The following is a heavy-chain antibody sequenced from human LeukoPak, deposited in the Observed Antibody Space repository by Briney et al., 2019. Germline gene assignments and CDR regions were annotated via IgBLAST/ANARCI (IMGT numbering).Heavy chain of an antibody. Sequence: PSETLSLTCTVSGGSISSSSYYWGWIRQPPGKGLEWIGSLYYSGSTYYNPSLKSRVTISVDTSKNQFSLKLSSETAADTAVYYCARISGPGDYWGQGTLVTVSS. J-gene: IGHJ4*02. D-gene: IGHD3-10*01. CDR2: LYYSGST. CDR3: ARISGPGDY. CDR1: GGSISSSSYY. V-gene: IGHV4-39*01.